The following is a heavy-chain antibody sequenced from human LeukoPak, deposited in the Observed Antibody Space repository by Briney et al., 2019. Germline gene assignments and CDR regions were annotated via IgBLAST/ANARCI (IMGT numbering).Heavy chain of an antibody. CDR3: ARGVVVSATPDY. D-gene: IGHD2-15*01. CDR1: GFTFSSYA. V-gene: IGHV3-64*02. CDR2: ISGNGGST. J-gene: IGHJ4*02. Sequence: GGSLRLSCAASGFTFSSYAMSWVRQAPGKGLEWVSAISGNGGSTYYADSVKGRFTISRDNSKNTLYLQMGSLRAEDVAVYYCARGVVVSATPDYWGQGTLVTVSS.